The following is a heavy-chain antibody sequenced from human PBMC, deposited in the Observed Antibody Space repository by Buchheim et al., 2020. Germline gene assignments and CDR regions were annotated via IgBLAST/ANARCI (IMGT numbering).Heavy chain of an antibody. CDR3: TGSMTTVTTMGYYYYYGMDV. CDR2: IKGKTDGGTT. Sequence: EVQLVESGGGLVKPGGSLRLSCAASGFTFSNAWMSWVRQAPGKGLEWVGRIKGKTDGGTTDYAAPVKGSFTISRDDSNNTLYLQMNSQKTEDTAVYYCTGSMTTVTTMGYYYYYGMDVWGQGTT. V-gene: IGHV3-15*01. CDR1: GFTFSNAW. D-gene: IGHD4-17*01. J-gene: IGHJ6*02.